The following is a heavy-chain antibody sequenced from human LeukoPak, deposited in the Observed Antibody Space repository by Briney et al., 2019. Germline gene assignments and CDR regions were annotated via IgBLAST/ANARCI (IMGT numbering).Heavy chain of an antibody. D-gene: IGHD3-3*01. CDR1: GGSISSYY. Sequence: SETLSLTCTVSGGSISSYYWGWIRQPPGKGLEWIGYIYYSGSTNYNPSLKSRVTISVDTSKNQFSLKLSSVTAADTAVYYCARGVDFWSGYSTYYFDYWGQGTLVTVSS. CDR2: IYYSGST. CDR3: ARGVDFWSGYSTYYFDY. V-gene: IGHV4-59*01. J-gene: IGHJ4*02.